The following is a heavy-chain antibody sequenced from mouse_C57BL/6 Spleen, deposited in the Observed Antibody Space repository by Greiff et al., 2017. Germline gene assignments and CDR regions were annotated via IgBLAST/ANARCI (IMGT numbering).Heavy chain of an antibody. J-gene: IGHJ1*03. CDR3: ARRVNYYGSSWYFDV. CDR1: GFTFSDYG. CDR2: ISSGSSTI. D-gene: IGHD1-1*01. V-gene: IGHV5-17*01. Sequence: EVQLQESGGGLVKPGGSLKLSCAASGFTFSDYGMHWVRQAPEKGLEWVAYISSGSSTIYYADTVKGRFTISRDNAKNTLFLQMTSLRSEDTAMYYCARRVNYYGSSWYFDVWGTGTTVTVSS.